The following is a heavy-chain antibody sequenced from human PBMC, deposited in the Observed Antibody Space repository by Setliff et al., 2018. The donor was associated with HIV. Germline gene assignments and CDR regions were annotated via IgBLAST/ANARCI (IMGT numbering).Heavy chain of an antibody. Sequence: PGGSLSLSCAASGFTFSSYWMHWVRQAPGKGLVWVSRINNDGGTSYADSVKGRFTIFRDNAQNTLYLQMNSLRCEDTAGYYCAGVPTGTTSAFDYWGQGTLVTVSS. V-gene: IGHV3-74*01. D-gene: IGHD1-7*01. CDR2: INNDGGT. CDR1: GFTFSSYW. J-gene: IGHJ4*02. CDR3: AGVPTGTTSAFDY.